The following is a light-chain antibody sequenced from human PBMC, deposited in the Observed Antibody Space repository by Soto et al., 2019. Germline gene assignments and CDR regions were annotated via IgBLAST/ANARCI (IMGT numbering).Light chain of an antibody. CDR2: DAS. Sequence: EIVLTQSPATLSLSPGERATLSCRASQSVSSYLAWYQQKPGQAPRLLLYDASSRPSGIPDRFTGSGSGTDFTLSISRLEPEDFAVYYCQDYGTSPYTFGQGTKLEIK. CDR3: QDYGTSPYT. CDR1: QSVSSY. J-gene: IGKJ2*01. V-gene: IGKV3-20*01.